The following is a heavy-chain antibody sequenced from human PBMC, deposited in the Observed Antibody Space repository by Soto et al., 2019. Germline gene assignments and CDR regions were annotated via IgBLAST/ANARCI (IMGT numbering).Heavy chain of an antibody. J-gene: IGHJ1*01. CDR1: GYTFINYG. Sequence: QVQLVQSGAEVKKPGASVKVSCKASGYTFINYGISWVRQAPGQGLEWMGWISAYNGNTNYAQKVQGRVTVTTDTSTSTAYMELRSLRSDDTAVYYCARGRDDSSWSSVDYFQHWGQGTLVTVSS. CDR2: ISAYNGNT. CDR3: ARGRDDSSWSSVDYFQH. V-gene: IGHV1-18*01. D-gene: IGHD6-13*01.